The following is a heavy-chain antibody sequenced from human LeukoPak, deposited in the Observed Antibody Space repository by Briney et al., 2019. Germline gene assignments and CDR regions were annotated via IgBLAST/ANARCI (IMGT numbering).Heavy chain of an antibody. V-gene: IGHV5-51*01. D-gene: IGHD3-22*01. J-gene: IGHJ3*02. CDR3: ARHLNYYDSSGYYGSDAFDI. CDR2: IYPGDSDT. Sequence: GEALKISCKGSGYSFTSYWIGWVRQMPGKGLEGRGIIYPGDSDTRYSPSFQGQVTISADKSISTAYLQWSSLKASDTAMYYCARHLNYYDSSGYYGSDAFDIWGQGTMVTVSS. CDR1: GYSFTSYW.